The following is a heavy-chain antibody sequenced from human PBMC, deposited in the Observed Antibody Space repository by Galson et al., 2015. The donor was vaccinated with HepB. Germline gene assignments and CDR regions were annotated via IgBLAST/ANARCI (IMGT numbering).Heavy chain of an antibody. CDR2: INTNTGDP. J-gene: IGHJ3*02. CDR1: GYTFTTYA. CDR3: ARGAPLSSSSWYGEDVGDFVAFDI. Sequence: SVKVSCKASGYTFTTYAMNWVRQAPGQGLEWMGWINTNTGDPTYAQGFTGRFVFSLDTSVSTAYLQITSLKAEDTAVYYCARGAPLSSSSWYGEDVGDFVAFDIWGQGTMVTVSS. D-gene: IGHD6-13*01. V-gene: IGHV7-4-1*02.